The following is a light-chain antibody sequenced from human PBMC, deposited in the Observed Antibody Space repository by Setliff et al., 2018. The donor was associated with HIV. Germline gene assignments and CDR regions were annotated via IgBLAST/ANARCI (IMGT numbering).Light chain of an antibody. CDR1: SSDVGGYNY. CDR2: EVN. Sequence: QSALAQPASVSGSPGQSITISCTGTSSDVGGYNYVSWYQQHPGKAPKLIIYEVNNRPSGVSNRFSGSKSGNTASLTISRLQAEDEGDYYCSSYAGNDNFVFGTGTKVTVL. V-gene: IGLV2-14*01. J-gene: IGLJ1*01. CDR3: SSYAGNDNFV.